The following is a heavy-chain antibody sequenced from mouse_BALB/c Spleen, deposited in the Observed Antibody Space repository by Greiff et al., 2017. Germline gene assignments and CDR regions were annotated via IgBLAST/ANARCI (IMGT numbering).Heavy chain of an antibody. J-gene: IGHJ2*01. D-gene: IGHD2-1*01. Sequence: EVQRVESGGGLVKPGGSLKLSCAASGFAFSSYDMSWVRQTPEKRLEWVAYISSGGGSTYYPDTVKGRFTISRDNAKNTLYLQMSSLKSEDTAMYYCARNWNGIPRFDYWGQGTTLTVSA. CDR1: GFAFSSYD. CDR3: ARNWNGIPRFDY. V-gene: IGHV5-12-1*01. CDR2: ISSGGGST.